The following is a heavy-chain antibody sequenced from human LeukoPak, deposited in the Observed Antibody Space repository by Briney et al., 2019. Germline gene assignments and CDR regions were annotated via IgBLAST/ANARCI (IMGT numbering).Heavy chain of an antibody. V-gene: IGHV1-69*05. CDR1: GGTFSSYA. CDR3: ARGLYGAPYYYYMDV. D-gene: IGHD3-10*02. Sequence: ASVKVSCKASGGTFSSYAISWVRQAPGQGLEWMGGIIPIFGTANYAQKFQGRVTITTDESTSTAYMELSSLRSEDTAVYYCARGLYGAPYYYYMDVWGKGTTVTVSS. CDR2: IIPIFGTA. J-gene: IGHJ6*03.